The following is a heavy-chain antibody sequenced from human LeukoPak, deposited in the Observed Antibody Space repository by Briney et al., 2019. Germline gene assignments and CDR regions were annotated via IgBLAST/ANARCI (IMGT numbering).Heavy chain of an antibody. CDR3: ARESLSAVGATGLFDY. Sequence: ASVKVSCKASGYTFTSYGISWVRQAPGQGPEWMGWIGAYNGNTNYAQKLQGRVTMTTDTSTSTAYMELRSLRSDDTAVYYCARESLSAVGATGLFDYWGQGTLVTVSS. J-gene: IGHJ4*02. V-gene: IGHV1-18*01. D-gene: IGHD1-26*01. CDR2: IGAYNGNT. CDR1: GYTFTSYG.